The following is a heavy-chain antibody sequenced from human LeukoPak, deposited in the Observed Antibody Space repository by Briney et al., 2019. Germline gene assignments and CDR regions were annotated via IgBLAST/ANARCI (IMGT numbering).Heavy chain of an antibody. Sequence: ASVKVSCKASGYTFTRYSVHWVRQAPGQGLEWMAIFSPTSGRTTYAQKFQGRVTVTRDTSSSTVYMELGSLRSEDTAVYYCARLLRGYNFGYDFRSIDYWGQGTLVTVSS. V-gene: IGHV1-46*01. D-gene: IGHD5-18*01. CDR2: FSPTSGRT. J-gene: IGHJ4*02. CDR3: ARLLRGYNFGYDFRSIDY. CDR1: GYTFTRYS.